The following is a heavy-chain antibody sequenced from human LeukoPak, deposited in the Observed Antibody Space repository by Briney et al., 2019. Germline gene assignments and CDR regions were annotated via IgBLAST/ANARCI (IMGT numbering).Heavy chain of an antibody. CDR3: ARGGRLFDY. J-gene: IGHJ4*02. V-gene: IGHV3-21*01. CDR1: GFTFSSSN. Sequence: PGGSLRLSCAASGFTFSSSNMNWVRQAPGKGLEWVSSITTSGSYIYYADSVKGRSTISRDNAKNSLYLQMNSLRDEDTAVYYCARGGRLFDYWGQGTVVTVSS. CDR2: ITTSGSYI.